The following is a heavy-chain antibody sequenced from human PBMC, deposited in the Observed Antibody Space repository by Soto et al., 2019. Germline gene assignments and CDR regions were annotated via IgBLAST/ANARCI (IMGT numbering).Heavy chain of an antibody. Sequence: PGESLKISCAASGFTFNSYWMHWVRQAPGKGLVWVSRIDRDGTDTNYADSVKGRFTISRDNAKNTLFLQMNSLTAEDTAVYYCARATTTVTTRPTLGYWGRGTLVTVSS. CDR1: GFTFNSYW. V-gene: IGHV3-74*01. CDR2: IDRDGTDT. CDR3: ARATTTVTTRPTLGY. D-gene: IGHD4-17*01. J-gene: IGHJ4*02.